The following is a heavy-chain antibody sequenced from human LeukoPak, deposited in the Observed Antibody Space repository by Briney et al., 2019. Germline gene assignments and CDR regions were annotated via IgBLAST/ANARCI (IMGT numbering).Heavy chain of an antibody. V-gene: IGHV3-73*01. CDR3: TGNYYGSGSYADFDY. Sequence: GGSLRLSCAASGFTFSGSALHWVRQASGKGLEWVGRIRSTANGYATAYAASVKGRFIISRDDSKNTAYLQMDSLKTEDTAVYYCTGNYYGSGSYADFDYWGQGTLVTVSS. CDR1: GFTFSGSA. D-gene: IGHD3-10*01. J-gene: IGHJ4*02. CDR2: IRSTANGYAT.